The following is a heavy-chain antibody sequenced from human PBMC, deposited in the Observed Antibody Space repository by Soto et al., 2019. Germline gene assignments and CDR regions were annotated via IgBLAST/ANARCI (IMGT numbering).Heavy chain of an antibody. D-gene: IGHD3-22*01. V-gene: IGHV3-30*18. CDR3: AKDMDYDSRGYYPKYFDY. CDR1: GFTFSTYG. CDR2: MSYDETNT. Sequence: SLRLSCAASGFTFSTYGMHWVRQAPGKGLEWVAVMSYDETNTYYADSVKGRFTVSRDNSKNTLYLQMNSLRAEDTAMYYCAKDMDYDSRGYYPKYFDYWGHGALVTSPQ. J-gene: IGHJ4*01.